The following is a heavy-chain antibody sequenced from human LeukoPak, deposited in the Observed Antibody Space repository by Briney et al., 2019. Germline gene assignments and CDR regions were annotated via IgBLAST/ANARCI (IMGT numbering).Heavy chain of an antibody. CDR3: VKDVSVAAAEGGDFDH. D-gene: IGHD6-13*01. V-gene: IGHV3-9*01. CDR2: ISWSSGSI. J-gene: IGHJ4*02. Sequence: PGGSLRLSCVASGFTFDDYAMHWVRQAPGKGLEWVSGISWSSGSINYADSVKGRFTISRDNAKNSLYLQMNSLRAEDTALYYCVKDVSVAAAEGGDFDHWGQGTLVTVSS. CDR1: GFTFDDYA.